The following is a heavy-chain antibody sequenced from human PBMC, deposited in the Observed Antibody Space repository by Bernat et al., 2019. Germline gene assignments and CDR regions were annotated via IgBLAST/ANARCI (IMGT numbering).Heavy chain of an antibody. CDR3: ARDRLAMVRGVIRWFDP. J-gene: IGHJ5*02. V-gene: IGHV7-4-1*01. CDR2: INTNTGNP. Sequence: QVQLVQSGSVLKKPGASVKVSCKASGYTFTSYAMNWVRQAPGQGLEWMGWINTNTGNPTYAQGFTGRFVFSLDTSVSTAYLQICSLKAEDTAVYYCARDRLAMVRGVIRWFDPWGQGTLVTVSS. D-gene: IGHD3-10*01. CDR1: GYTFTSYA.